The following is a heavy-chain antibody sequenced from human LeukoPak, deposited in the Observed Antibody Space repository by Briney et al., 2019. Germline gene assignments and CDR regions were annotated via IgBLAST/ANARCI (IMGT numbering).Heavy chain of an antibody. Sequence: PGRSLGLCCAASGFTFSSYAMHWVRQAPGKGLEWVAVISYDGSNKYYADSVKGRFTISRDNSKNTLYLQINSLRAEDTAAYYCARDRGYGDYLGAFDIWGQGTMVTVSS. CDR3: ARDRGYGDYLGAFDI. D-gene: IGHD4-17*01. V-gene: IGHV3-30*04. CDR2: ISYDGSNK. J-gene: IGHJ3*02. CDR1: GFTFSSYA.